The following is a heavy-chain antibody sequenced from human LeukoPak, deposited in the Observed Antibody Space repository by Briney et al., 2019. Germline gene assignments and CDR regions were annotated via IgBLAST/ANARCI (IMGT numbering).Heavy chain of an antibody. CDR1: GFTFSSSS. Sequence: GKSLRLSCAASGFTFSSSSMHWVRQAPGKGLEWVAVIWNDGHTTYYTDSVKGRFTISRDNSKNTLYLQMNSLRAEDTAVYYCARDYSRDDASDIWGQGTMVTVSS. CDR2: IWNDGHTT. J-gene: IGHJ3*02. V-gene: IGHV3-33*01. D-gene: IGHD2-15*01. CDR3: ARDYSRDDASDI.